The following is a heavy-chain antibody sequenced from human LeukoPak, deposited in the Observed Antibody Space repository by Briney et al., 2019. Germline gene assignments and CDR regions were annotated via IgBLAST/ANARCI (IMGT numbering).Heavy chain of an antibody. D-gene: IGHD1-1*01. V-gene: IGHV3-23*01. CDR2: ISGSGGST. J-gene: IGHJ4*02. CDR1: GFTFSSYA. Sequence: PGGSLRLSCAASGFTFSSYAMSWVRQAPGKGLEWVSAISGSGGSTYYADSVKGRFTISRDNAKNSLYLQMNSLRAEDTAVYYCARAEIITTYYFDYWGQGTLVTVSS. CDR3: ARAEIITTYYFDY.